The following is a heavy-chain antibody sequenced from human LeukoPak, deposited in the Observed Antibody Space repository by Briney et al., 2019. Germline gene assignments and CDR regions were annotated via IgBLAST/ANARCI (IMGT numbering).Heavy chain of an antibody. CDR3: ARFGVNYGMDV. CDR1: GFTFSSFW. J-gene: IGHJ6*02. V-gene: IGHV3-7*04. D-gene: IGHD3-16*01. CDR2: IKPDGSEK. Sequence: PGGSLRLSCAASGFTFSSFWMSWGRQTPGKGLEWVANIKPDGSEKEYVDYLKGRFTISRDNAENSLYLQVNSLRVEDTAVYYCARFGVNYGMDVWGQGTTVTVSS.